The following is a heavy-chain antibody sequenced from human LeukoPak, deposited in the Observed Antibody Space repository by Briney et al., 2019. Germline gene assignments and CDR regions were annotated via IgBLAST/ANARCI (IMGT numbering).Heavy chain of an antibody. Sequence: GGSLRLSCAASGFTFSSYAMSWVRQAPGKGLEWVSAISGSGGSTYYADSVKGRFTISRDNSKNTLYLQMNSLRAEDTAVYYCAKDLAIFGVVMLDYWGQGTLVTVSS. V-gene: IGHV3-23*01. J-gene: IGHJ4*02. D-gene: IGHD3-3*01. CDR2: ISGSGGST. CDR1: GFTFSSYA. CDR3: AKDLAIFGVVMLDY.